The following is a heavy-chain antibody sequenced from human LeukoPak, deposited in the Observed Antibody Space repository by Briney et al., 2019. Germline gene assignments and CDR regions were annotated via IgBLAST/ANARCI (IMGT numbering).Heavy chain of an antibody. CDR2: INYRGTT. J-gene: IGHJ4*02. D-gene: IGHD1-26*01. Sequence: SETLSLTCTVSGGPISSGDYYWGWIRQPPGMGPEWIGSINYRGTTYYNPSLQSRVAISVDTSKNQFSLQLTSVTATDTAVCYCARVSRDSGNYYTFLDYWGQGTLVTVSS. CDR3: ARVSRDSGNYYTFLDY. V-gene: IGHV4-39*07. CDR1: GGPISSGDYY.